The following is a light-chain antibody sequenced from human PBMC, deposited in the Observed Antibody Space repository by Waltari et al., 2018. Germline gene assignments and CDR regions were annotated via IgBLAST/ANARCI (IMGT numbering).Light chain of an antibody. V-gene: IGKV3-15*01. CDR2: HAA. CDR3: QQYNNWPPST. CDR1: ESIATN. J-gene: IGKJ1*01. Sequence: EIVLTQSPVTLYVSPGETATLSCRASESIATNLDWYQHRPSQAPRLLICHAATRATGIPAKFTGSGSGTEFTLTISSLQSEDFAVYYCQQYNNWPPSTFGQGTKVEI.